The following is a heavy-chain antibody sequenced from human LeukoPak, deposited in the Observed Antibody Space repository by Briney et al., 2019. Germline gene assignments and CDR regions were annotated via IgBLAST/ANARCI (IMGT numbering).Heavy chain of an antibody. V-gene: IGHV4-31*03. D-gene: IGHD1-26*01. CDR2: IYYSGST. J-gene: IGHJ6*02. Sequence: NPSQTLSPTCTVSGGSISSGGYYWSWIRQHPGKGLEWIGYIYYSGSTYYNPSLKSRVTISVDTSKNQFSLKLSSVTAADTAVYYCAREEWEPPYYYYGMDVWGQGTTVTVSS. CDR3: AREEWEPPYYYYGMDV. CDR1: GGSISSGGYY.